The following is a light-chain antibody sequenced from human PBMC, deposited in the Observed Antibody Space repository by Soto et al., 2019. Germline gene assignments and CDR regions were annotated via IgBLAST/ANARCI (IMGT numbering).Light chain of an antibody. J-gene: IGLJ1*01. Sequence: QPALTQPASVSGSVGQSITISCTGTSSDVGGYNYVSWYQQHPGEAPKLLICEVSNRPSGVSNRFSGSKSGNTASLTISGLQAEDEADYYCCSYTTSTTLYVFGSGTKVTVL. CDR3: CSYTTSTTLYV. CDR2: EVS. CDR1: SSDVGGYNY. V-gene: IGLV2-14*01.